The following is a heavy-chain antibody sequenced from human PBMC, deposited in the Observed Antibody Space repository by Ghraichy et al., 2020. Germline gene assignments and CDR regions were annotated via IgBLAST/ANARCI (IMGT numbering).Heavy chain of an antibody. Sequence: GESLNISCAASGFTFSSYSMNWVRQAPGKGLEWVSSISSSSSYIYYADSVKGRFTISRDNAKNSLYLQMNSLRAEDTAVYYCARLLTGTNGAFDYWGQGTLVTVSS. CDR1: GFTFSSYS. V-gene: IGHV3-21*01. D-gene: IGHD1/OR15-1a*01. J-gene: IGHJ4*02. CDR3: ARLLTGTNGAFDY. CDR2: ISSSSSYI.